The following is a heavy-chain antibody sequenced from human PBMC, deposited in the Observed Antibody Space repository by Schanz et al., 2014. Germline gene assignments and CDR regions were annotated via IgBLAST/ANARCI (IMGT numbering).Heavy chain of an antibody. D-gene: IGHD4-17*01. CDR2: TSNDGSFT. Sequence: EVQLLESGGGLVQPGGSLRLSCAASGFTFSDSWMHWVRQAPGKGLVWVSRTSNDGSFTTFADSVKGRFTISRDNAKNTLYLQMNSLRAEDTAVYYCVRDTDYHFDYWGQGTLXTVSS. V-gene: IGHV3-74*01. J-gene: IGHJ4*02. CDR1: GFTFSDSW. CDR3: VRDTDYHFDY.